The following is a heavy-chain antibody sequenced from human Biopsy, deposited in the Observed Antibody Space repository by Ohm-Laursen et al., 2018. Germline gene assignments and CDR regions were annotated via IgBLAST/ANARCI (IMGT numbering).Heavy chain of an antibody. CDR2: ISYTGDT. J-gene: IGHJ4*02. CDR3: ARSNGYGDYRFDD. CDR1: GDSIRSDF. Sequence: SDTLSLTCTVSGDSIRSDFWSWIRQTPGKGLEWIGYISYTGDTNYNPSLESRITISLDTSKNQFSLMLSSVTAADTAVYYCARSNGYGDYRFDDWGQGTLVTVAS. V-gene: IGHV4-59*07. D-gene: IGHD4-11*01.